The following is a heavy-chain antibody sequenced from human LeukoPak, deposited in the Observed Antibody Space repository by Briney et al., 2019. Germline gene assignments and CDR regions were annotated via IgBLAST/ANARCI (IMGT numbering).Heavy chain of an antibody. CDR3: AKALLIRYFDWLQTPDYYYYGMDV. CDR2: ISGSGGST. V-gene: IGHV3-23*01. CDR1: GFTFSSYA. Sequence: GGSLRLSCAASGFTFSSYAMSWVRQAPGKGLEWVSSISGSGGSTYYADSVKGLFTISRDNSKNTLYLTMNSLRAEDTAVYYCAKALLIRYFDWLQTPDYYYYGMDVWGKGTTVTVSS. J-gene: IGHJ6*04. D-gene: IGHD3-9*01.